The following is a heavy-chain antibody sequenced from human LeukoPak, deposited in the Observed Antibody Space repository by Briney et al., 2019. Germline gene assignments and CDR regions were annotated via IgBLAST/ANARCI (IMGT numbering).Heavy chain of an antibody. CDR2: ISTSGSTA. Sequence: QPGGSLRLSCVASGFTFSDYEINWVRQAPGKGLEWVSCISTSGSTAYYADSVKGRFTISRDNGKNSLFLQMNTLTAEDTAVYYCARGALHVFDYWGQGTPVTVPS. D-gene: IGHD4/OR15-4a*01. V-gene: IGHV3-48*03. CDR1: GFTFSDYE. CDR3: ARGALHVFDY. J-gene: IGHJ4*02.